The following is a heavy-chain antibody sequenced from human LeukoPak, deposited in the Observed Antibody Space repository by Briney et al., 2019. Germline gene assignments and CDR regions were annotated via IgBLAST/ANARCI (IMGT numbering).Heavy chain of an antibody. D-gene: IGHD2-21*02. CDR3: ARNSLRGEVVTAIYYFDY. Sequence: ASMKVSCKASGNIFNVYNIHWVRQAPGQGLEWMGWINPKSGGTNYKQKFQGRVTMTRDTSISTAYMELSRLRSDDTAVYYCARNSLRGEVVTAIYYFDYWGQGTLVTVSS. V-gene: IGHV1-2*02. J-gene: IGHJ4*02. CDR1: GNIFNVYN. CDR2: INPKSGGT.